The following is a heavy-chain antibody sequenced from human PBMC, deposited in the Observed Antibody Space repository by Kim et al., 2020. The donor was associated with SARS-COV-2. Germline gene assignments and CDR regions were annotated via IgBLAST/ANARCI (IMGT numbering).Heavy chain of an antibody. V-gene: IGHV3-33*01. CDR3: ARTPSYYYGMDA. CDR2: IWYDGSNK. J-gene: IGHJ6*02. CDR1: GFTFSSYG. Sequence: GGSLRLSCAASGFTFSSYGMHWVRQAPGKGLEWVAVIWYDGSNKYYADSVKGRFTISRDNSKNTLYLQMTSLRAEATAVYYCARTPSYYYGMDAWGQGTT.